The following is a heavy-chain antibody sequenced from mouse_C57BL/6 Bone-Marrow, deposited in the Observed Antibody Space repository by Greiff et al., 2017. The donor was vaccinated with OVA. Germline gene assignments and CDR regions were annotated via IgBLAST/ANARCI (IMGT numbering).Heavy chain of an antibody. J-gene: IGHJ1*03. V-gene: IGHV5-4*01. Sequence: EVKLVESGGGLVKPGGSLKLSCAASGFTFSSYAMSWVRQTPEKRLEWVATISDGGSYTYYPDNVKGRFTISRDNAKNKLYLQMSHLKSEDTAMYYCARERIFLFITTVVANWYFDVWGTGTTVTVSS. D-gene: IGHD1-1*01. CDR2: ISDGGSYT. CDR3: ARERIFLFITTVVANWYFDV. CDR1: GFTFSSYA.